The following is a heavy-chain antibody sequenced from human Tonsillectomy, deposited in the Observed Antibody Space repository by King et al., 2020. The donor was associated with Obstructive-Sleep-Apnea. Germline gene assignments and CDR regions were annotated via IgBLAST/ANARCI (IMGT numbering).Heavy chain of an antibody. J-gene: IGHJ4*02. D-gene: IGHD3-3*01. CDR3: AKVSYYDFWSGYPCSFDY. Sequence: QLLESGGGLVQPGGSPRLSCAASGFTFSNYAMSWVRQAPGKGLEGGSAISGSGGSTYYADSVQDRFTLSRDNSKNTLSLQMNNVRAEDTALYYCAKVSYYDFWSGYPCSFDYWGQGTLVTVSS. V-gene: IGHV3-23*01. CDR2: ISGSGGST. CDR1: GFTFSNYA.